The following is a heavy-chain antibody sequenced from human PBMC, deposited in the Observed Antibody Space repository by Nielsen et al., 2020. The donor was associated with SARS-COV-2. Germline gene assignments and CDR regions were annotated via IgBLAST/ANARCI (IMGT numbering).Heavy chain of an antibody. CDR2: ISYDGNNK. J-gene: IGHJ4*02. V-gene: IGHV3-30*18. Sequence: GGSLRLSCAASGFTFSSYGMHWVRQAPGKGLEWVAVISYDGNNKYYSDSVKGRFTISRGNSKNTLYLQMNSLRAEDTAVYYCAKDTRSGLVRGVITDYWGQGTLVTVSS. CDR3: AKDTRSGLVRGVITDY. CDR1: GFTFSSYG. D-gene: IGHD3-10*01.